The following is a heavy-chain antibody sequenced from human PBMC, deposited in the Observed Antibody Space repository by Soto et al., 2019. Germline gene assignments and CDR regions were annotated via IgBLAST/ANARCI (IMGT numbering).Heavy chain of an antibody. D-gene: IGHD2-2*03. V-gene: IGHV3-49*04. J-gene: IGHJ5*02. CDR2: MINTPYGGTT. CDR1: GSAFSEHA. CDR3: GRGSFGYYGP. Sequence: GGSLRLSFKCSGSAFSEHAMTWVRQAPGKGLGWVGFMINTPYGGTTDYAASVRGRFTISRDDSESIAYRAMNRLKTADSGVFYCGRGSFGYYGPWGQGTLVTVSS.